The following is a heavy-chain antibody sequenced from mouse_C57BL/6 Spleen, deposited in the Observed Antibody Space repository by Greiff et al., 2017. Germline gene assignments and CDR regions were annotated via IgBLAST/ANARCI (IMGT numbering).Heavy chain of an antibody. J-gene: IGHJ2*01. CDR1: GFTFSSYG. Sequence: DVKLVESGGDLVKPGGSLKLSCAASGFTFSSYGMSWVRQTPDKRLEWVATISSGGSYTYYPDSVKGRFTISRDNAKNTLYLQMSSLKSEDTAMYYCARRTATGTDFDYWGQGTTLTVSS. CDR2: ISSGGSYT. V-gene: IGHV5-6*02. CDR3: ARRTATGTDFDY. D-gene: IGHD4-1*01.